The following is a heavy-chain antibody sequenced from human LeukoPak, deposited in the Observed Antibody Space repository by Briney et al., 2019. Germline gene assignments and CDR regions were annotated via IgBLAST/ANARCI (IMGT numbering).Heavy chain of an antibody. CDR3: ARCRTYYDFWSGEAHPYYGMDV. J-gene: IGHJ6*02. V-gene: IGHV7-4-1*02. D-gene: IGHD3-3*01. CDR1: GYTFTSYA. Sequence: GASVKVSCKASGYTFTSYAMNWVRQAPGQGLEWMGWINTNTGNPTYAQGYTGRFVFSLDTSVSTAYLQISSLKAEDTAVYYCARCRTYYDFWSGEAHPYYGMDVWGQGTTVTVSS. CDR2: INTNTGNP.